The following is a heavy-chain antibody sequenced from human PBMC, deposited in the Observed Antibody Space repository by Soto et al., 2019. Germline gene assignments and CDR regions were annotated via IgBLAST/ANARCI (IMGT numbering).Heavy chain of an antibody. Sequence: PSETLSLTCTVSGGSISSYYWSWIRQPPGKGLEWIGYIYFRGTTNYNPSLKSRVTMSADTSKNQFSLKLNSVTAADTAVYYCARMNYYDTSGYPFDVWGQGTTVTVSS. J-gene: IGHJ6*02. D-gene: IGHD3-22*01. CDR3: ARMNYYDTSGYPFDV. CDR1: GGSISSYY. CDR2: IYFRGTT. V-gene: IGHV4-59*01.